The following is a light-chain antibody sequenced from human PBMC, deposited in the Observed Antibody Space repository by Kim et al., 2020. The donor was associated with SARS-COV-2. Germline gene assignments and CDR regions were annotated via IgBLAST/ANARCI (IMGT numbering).Light chain of an antibody. J-gene: IGKJ4*01. CDR3: QQYNNWPALT. CDR1: QSVSSN. CDR2: GAS. V-gene: IGKV3-15*01. Sequence: EIVMTQSPANLSVSPGERATLSCRASQSVSSNLAWYQQRPGQAPRLLIHGASTRATGIPARFSGSGSGTEFTLTISSLQSEDFAVYYCQQYNNWPALTFGGGTKLEI.